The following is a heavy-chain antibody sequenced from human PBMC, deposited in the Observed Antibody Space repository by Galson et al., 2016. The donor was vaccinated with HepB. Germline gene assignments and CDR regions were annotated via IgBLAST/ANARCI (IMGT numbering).Heavy chain of an antibody. J-gene: IGHJ4*02. V-gene: IGHV3-30-3*01. CDR1: GFTFSTYA. CDR3: ARGPRYYDTNGYFDY. D-gene: IGHD3-22*01. CDR2: ISFDGTNA. Sequence: SLRLSCAPSGFTFSTYAMHWVRQAPGKGLEWLALISFDGTNAYYPDSMKGRFTISRDNSMNTLYPQMSSLRAEDTAVYYCARGPRYYDTNGYFDYWGQGILVTVSS.